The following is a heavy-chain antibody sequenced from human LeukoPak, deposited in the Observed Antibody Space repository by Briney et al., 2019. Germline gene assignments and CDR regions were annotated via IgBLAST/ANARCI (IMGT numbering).Heavy chain of an antibody. D-gene: IGHD6-13*01. CDR3: ARSGSSYENCFDP. V-gene: IGHV4-4*07. Sequence: PSETLSLTCTVSGGSISTYYWSWIRQPAGRGLEWIGRIYTSGSINYNPSLKSRVTLSVDTSKKQFSLKLSSVTAADTAVYYCARSGSSYENCFDPWGQGMLVTVSS. CDR2: IYTSGSI. J-gene: IGHJ5*02. CDR1: GGSISTYY.